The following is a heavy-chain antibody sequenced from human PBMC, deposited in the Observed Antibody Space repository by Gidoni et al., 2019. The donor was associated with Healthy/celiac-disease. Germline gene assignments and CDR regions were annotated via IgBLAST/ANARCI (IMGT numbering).Heavy chain of an antibody. CDR1: GGSISSCGYY. CDR3: ARDREDCSGGSCYDCYFDY. J-gene: IGHJ4*02. CDR2: IYYSGST. Sequence: QVQLQESGPGLVKPSQTLSLTCTVSGGSISSCGYYWSWIRQHPGKGLEWIGYIYYSGSTYYNPSLKSRVTISVDTSKNQFSLKLSSVTAADTAVYYCARDREDCSGGSCYDCYFDYWGQGTLVTVSS. D-gene: IGHD2-15*01. V-gene: IGHV4-31*03.